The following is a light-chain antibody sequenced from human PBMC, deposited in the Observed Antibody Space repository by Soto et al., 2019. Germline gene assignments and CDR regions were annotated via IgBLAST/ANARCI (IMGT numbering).Light chain of an antibody. CDR1: SSDIGGYNY. J-gene: IGLJ1*01. CDR2: DVS. CDR3: SSYTSSSLHV. V-gene: IGLV2-14*03. Sequence: QSVLTQPASLSGSPGQSITISCTGTSSDIGGYNYVSWYQQHPGKAPKLMIYDVSNRPSGVSNRFSGSKSGNTASLTISGLQAEDEADYYCSSYTSSSLHVFGTGTKVTVL.